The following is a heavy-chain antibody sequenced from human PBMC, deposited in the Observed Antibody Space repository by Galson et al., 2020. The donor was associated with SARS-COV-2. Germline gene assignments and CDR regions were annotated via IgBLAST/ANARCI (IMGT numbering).Heavy chain of an antibody. Sequence: GESLKISCAASGFTFSSYAMSWVRQAPGKGLEWVSAISGSGGSTYYADSVKGRFTISRDNSKNTLYLQMNSLRAEDTAVYYCASVDTAMDPYYYYYMDVWGKGTTVTVSS. V-gene: IGHV3-23*01. CDR2: ISGSGGST. CDR1: GFTFSSYA. J-gene: IGHJ6*03. CDR3: ASVDTAMDPYYYYYMDV. D-gene: IGHD5-18*01.